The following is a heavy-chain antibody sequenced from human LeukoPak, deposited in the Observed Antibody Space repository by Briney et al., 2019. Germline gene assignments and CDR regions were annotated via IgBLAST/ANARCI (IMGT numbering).Heavy chain of an antibody. J-gene: IGHJ4*02. V-gene: IGHV1-69*13. CDR1: GGTFSSYA. CDR3: GTMVRGVIIRTQIDY. CDR2: IIPIFGTA. D-gene: IGHD3-10*01. Sequence: ASVEVSCKASGGTFSSYAISWVRQAPGQGLEWMGGIIPIFGTANYAQKFQGRVTITADESTSTAYMELSSLRSEDTAVYYCGTMVRGVIIRTQIDYWGQGTLVTVSS.